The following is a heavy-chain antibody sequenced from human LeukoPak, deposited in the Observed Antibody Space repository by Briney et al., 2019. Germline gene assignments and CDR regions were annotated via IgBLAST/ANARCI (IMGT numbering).Heavy chain of an antibody. V-gene: IGHV3-7*01. Sequence: GGSLRLSCAASGFTFRSYWISWVRQAPGKGLEWVANIKQDGSEKYYVDSVKGRFTISRDNAKNSLYLQMNSLRAEDTAVYYCAREISSSWSDYFDYWGQGTLVTVSS. CDR1: GFTFRSYW. J-gene: IGHJ4*02. CDR2: IKQDGSEK. CDR3: AREISSSWSDYFDY. D-gene: IGHD6-13*01.